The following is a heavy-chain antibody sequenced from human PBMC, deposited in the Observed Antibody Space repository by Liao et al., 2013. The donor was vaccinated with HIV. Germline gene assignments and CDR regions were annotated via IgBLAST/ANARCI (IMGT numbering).Heavy chain of an antibody. CDR3: ARDVCYCGGDCCYFDY. V-gene: IGHV4-4*07. D-gene: IGHD2-21*01. CDR1: GDSISNYY. Sequence: QVQLQESGPGLVKASETLSLTCTVSGDSISNYYWSWIRQPAGKGLEWIGRIYSSGSTNLSPSLRSRITMSVDTSKNQFSLKLSSVTAADTAVYYCARDVCYCGGDCCYFDYWGQGTLVTVSS. J-gene: IGHJ4*02. CDR2: IYSSGST.